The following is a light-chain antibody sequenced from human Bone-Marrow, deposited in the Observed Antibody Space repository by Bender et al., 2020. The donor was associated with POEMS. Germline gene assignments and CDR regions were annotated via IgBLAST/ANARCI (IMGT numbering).Light chain of an antibody. CDR2: YDD. V-gene: IGLV1-36*01. CDR1: SSNIGNHG. J-gene: IGLJ3*02. Sequence: QSVVTQPPSVSVAPGQRVTISCSGSSSNIGNHGVNWYQQLPGEAPKLLIYYDDLLTPGVSDRFSASKSGTSASLAISELQSEDEALYYCSAWDDSLSGWVFGGGTKLTVL. CDR3: SAWDDSLSGWV.